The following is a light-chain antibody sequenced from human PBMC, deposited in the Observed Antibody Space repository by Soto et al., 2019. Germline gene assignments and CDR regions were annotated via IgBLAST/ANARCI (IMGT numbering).Light chain of an antibody. J-gene: IGKJ2*01. CDR1: ESLSTF. CDR3: QSSNDWPFA. Sequence: EIVLTQSPGTLSVSPGERVTLSCRASESLSTFLAWYQQKPGQAPRLLIYGDSTKATGIPARFSGSGPATDFTLTISSRQSEDSAVYYCQSSNDWPFAFGQGTKLEI. V-gene: IGKV3-15*01. CDR2: GDS.